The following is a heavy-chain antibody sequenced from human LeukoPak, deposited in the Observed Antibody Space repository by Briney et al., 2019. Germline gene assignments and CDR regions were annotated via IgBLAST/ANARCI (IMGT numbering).Heavy chain of an antibody. J-gene: IGHJ3*01. Sequence: GGSLRLSCAASGFTFSSYAMMWLRQAPERGLEWVSAITGSGGGTYYADSVKGRFTISRDNSKNTLYLQMNSLRAEDTAVYYRARDPNGDYIGAFDFWGQGTMVTVSS. CDR3: ARDPNGDYIGAFDF. V-gene: IGHV3-23*01. CDR2: ITGSGGGT. CDR1: GFTFSSYA. D-gene: IGHD4-17*01.